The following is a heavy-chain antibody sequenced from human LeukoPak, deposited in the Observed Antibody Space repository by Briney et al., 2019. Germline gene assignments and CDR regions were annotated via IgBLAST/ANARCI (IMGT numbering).Heavy chain of an antibody. Sequence: GGSLRLSCAASGFTFSSYGMHWVRQAPGKGLEWVANIKQDGSEKYYVDSVKGRFTISRDNAKNSLYLQMNSLRAEDTAVYYCARGPSPKLDIWFGEHWGQGTLVTVSS. CDR2: IKQDGSEK. V-gene: IGHV3-7*01. CDR3: ARGPSPKLDIWFGEH. D-gene: IGHD3-10*01. CDR1: GFTFSSYG. J-gene: IGHJ4*02.